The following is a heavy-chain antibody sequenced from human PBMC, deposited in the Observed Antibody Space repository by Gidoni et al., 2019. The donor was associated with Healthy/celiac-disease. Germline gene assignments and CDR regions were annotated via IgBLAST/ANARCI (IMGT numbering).Heavy chain of an antibody. V-gene: IGHV1-69*01. Sequence: QVQLVQSGAEVKKPGSSVKVSCKASGGTFSSYALSWVRQAPGQGLEWMGGIIPIFGTANYAQKFQGRVTITADESTSTAYMELSSLRSEDTAVYYCARDSPDYCGGDCYGAFDIWGQGTMVTVSS. CDR3: ARDSPDYCGGDCYGAFDI. D-gene: IGHD2-21*02. J-gene: IGHJ3*02. CDR2: IIPIFGTA. CDR1: GGTFSSYA.